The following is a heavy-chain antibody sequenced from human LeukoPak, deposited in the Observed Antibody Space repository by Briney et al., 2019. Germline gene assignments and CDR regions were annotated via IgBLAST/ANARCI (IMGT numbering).Heavy chain of an antibody. D-gene: IGHD1-26*01. CDR3: AKDSTEDGSYYFDY. CDR2: ISWNSGSI. CDR1: GFTFSSYG. Sequence: GRSLRLSCAASGFTFSSYGMHWVRQAPGKGLEWVSGISWNSGSIGYADSVKGRFTISRDNAKNSLYLQMNSLRAEDTALYYCAKDSTEDGSYYFDYWGQGTLVTVSS. V-gene: IGHV3-9*01. J-gene: IGHJ4*02.